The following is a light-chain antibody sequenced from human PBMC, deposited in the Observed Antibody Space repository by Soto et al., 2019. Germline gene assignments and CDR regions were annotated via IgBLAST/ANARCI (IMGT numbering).Light chain of an antibody. J-gene: IGKJ1*01. CDR1: QVISNY. Sequence: DIQMTHSPSSLSASVGERVTITCRASQVISNYLAWIQQKPGKAPKSLIYAASSLQSGVPSKFSGSGSGTDFTLTISSLQPEDSATYYCQQYNSYPWTFGQGTKVEIK. CDR3: QQYNSYPWT. CDR2: AAS. V-gene: IGKV1-16*02.